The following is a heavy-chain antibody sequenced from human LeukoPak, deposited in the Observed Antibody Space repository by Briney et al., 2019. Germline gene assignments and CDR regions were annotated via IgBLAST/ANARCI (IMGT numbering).Heavy chain of an antibody. CDR1: GFTFSDYY. V-gene: IGHV3-11*01. CDR2: ISSSGSTI. Sequence: GGSLRLSCAASGFTFSDYYMSWIRQAPGKGLEWVSYISSSGSTIYYADSVKGRFAISRDNAKNSLYLQMNSPRAEDTAVHYCARGRYSYGSSFDYWGQGILVTVSS. J-gene: IGHJ4*02. CDR3: ARGRYSYGSSFDY. D-gene: IGHD5-18*01.